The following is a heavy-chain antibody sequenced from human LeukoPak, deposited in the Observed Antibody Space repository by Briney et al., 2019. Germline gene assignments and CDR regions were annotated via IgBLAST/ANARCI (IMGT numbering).Heavy chain of an antibody. J-gene: IGHJ4*02. CDR3: ARRPLTPVIGGDYYFDY. Sequence: GESLKISCKASGYSFTIYWIGWVRQMPGKGPEWMGLIYPGDSDTRFSPSFQGQVSFSVDASISTAYLQWTSLRASDSAMYYCARRPLTPVIGGDYYFDYWGQGTLVTVSS. CDR2: IYPGDSDT. V-gene: IGHV5-51*01. CDR1: GYSFTIYW. D-gene: IGHD4-23*01.